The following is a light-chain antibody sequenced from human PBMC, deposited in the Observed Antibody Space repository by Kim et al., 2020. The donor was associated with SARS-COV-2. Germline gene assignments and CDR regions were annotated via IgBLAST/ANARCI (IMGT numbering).Light chain of an antibody. V-gene: IGLV2-8*01. CDR1: SSDIGDYNY. Sequence: QSALTQPPSASGSPGQSVTISCTGTSSDIGDYNYVSWYQQHPGKAPKVLIYDVTKRPSGVPDRFSGSKTGNTASLTVSGLQAEDDADYYCCSYAHFSRLVFGGGTQLTVL. CDR2: DVT. J-gene: IGLJ2*01. CDR3: CSYAHFSRLV.